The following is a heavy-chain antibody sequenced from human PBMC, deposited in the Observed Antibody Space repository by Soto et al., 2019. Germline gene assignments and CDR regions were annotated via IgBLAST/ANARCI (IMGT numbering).Heavy chain of an antibody. CDR3: ASGGGEDIVVVPAAMPRQPVDY. Sequence: SETLSLTCTVSGGSSSSGGYYWSWIRKHPGKGLEWIGYIYYSGSTYYNPSLKSRVTISVDTSKNQFSLKLSSVTAADTAVYYCASGGGEDIVVVPAAMPRQPVDYWGQGTLVTVSS. V-gene: IGHV4-31*03. D-gene: IGHD2-2*01. J-gene: IGHJ4*02. CDR2: IYYSGST. CDR1: GGSSSSGGYY.